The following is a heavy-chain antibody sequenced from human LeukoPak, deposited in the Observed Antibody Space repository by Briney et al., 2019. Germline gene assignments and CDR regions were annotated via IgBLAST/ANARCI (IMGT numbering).Heavy chain of an antibody. D-gene: IGHD6-19*01. CDR1: GYTFPIYG. Sequence: ASVKVSCKASGYTFPIYGITWVRQAPGQGLEWVGWINTYSGNTNYAQKLQGRVTMTTDTSTSTAYMELRSLRSDDTAVYYCARNSHGYSSGWLQFNFDYWGQGTLVTVSS. CDR2: INTYSGNT. CDR3: ARNSHGYSSGWLQFNFDY. J-gene: IGHJ4*02. V-gene: IGHV1-18*01.